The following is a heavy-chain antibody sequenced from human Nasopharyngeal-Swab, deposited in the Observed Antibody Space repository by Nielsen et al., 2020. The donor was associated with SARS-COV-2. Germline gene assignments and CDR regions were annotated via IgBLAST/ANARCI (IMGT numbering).Heavy chain of an antibody. D-gene: IGHD3-22*01. CDR3: ARDKRVYFDSSGHLDH. CDR2: LIPTIDLQ. Sequence: WVRQAPGQGLEWIGRLIPTIDLQNYAQQFQGRVTITADKSTNTISLELNSLRSEDTAVYYCARDKRVYFDSSGHLDHWGQGTPVTVSS. J-gene: IGHJ4*02. V-gene: IGHV1-69*04.